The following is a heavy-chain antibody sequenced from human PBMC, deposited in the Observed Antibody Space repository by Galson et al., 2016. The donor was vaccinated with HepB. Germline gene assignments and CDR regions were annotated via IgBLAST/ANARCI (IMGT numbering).Heavy chain of an antibody. CDR3: ARDVGGWGSY. V-gene: IGHV3-30*03. CDR2: ISDDGSSK. Sequence: SLRLSCAVSGFTFSSYGMHWVRQAPGKGLEWVAVISDDGSSKYYVPSVKGRFSISRDNSKDMLYLQMDSLRPEDTAVYFCARDVGGWGSYWGQGTLVTVSS. CDR1: GFTFSSYG. D-gene: IGHD3-10*01. J-gene: IGHJ4*02.